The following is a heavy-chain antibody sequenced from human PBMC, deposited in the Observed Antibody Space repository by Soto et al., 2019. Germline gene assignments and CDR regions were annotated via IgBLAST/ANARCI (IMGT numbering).Heavy chain of an antibody. Sequence: QVTLKESGPALVKPPETLTLTCTVSGFSLTTGKMGVSWIRQPPGKALEWLAHLFSDNERSYSTSLQGRLTISKDTSGSQVVLSMTNVDPVDTATYYCARMNVDSYQFYYAMDVWGQGTTVTVSS. CDR3: ARMNVDSYQFYYAMDV. V-gene: IGHV2-26*01. D-gene: IGHD4-17*01. CDR1: GFSLTTGKMG. J-gene: IGHJ6*02. CDR2: LFSDNER.